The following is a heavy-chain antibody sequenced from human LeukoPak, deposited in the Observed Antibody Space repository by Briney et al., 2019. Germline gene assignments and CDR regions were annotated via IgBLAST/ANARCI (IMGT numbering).Heavy chain of an antibody. D-gene: IGHD3-10*02. V-gene: IGHV3-30*18. CDR2: ISYDGSNK. Sequence: WGSLRLSCAASGFTFSSYAMHWVCQAPGKGLEWVALISYDGSNKYYADSVKGRFTISRDNSKNTLYLQMNSLRAEDTAVYYCAKFFTGEYVRAFDIWGQGTMVTVSS. CDR1: GFTFSSYA. J-gene: IGHJ3*02. CDR3: AKFFTGEYVRAFDI.